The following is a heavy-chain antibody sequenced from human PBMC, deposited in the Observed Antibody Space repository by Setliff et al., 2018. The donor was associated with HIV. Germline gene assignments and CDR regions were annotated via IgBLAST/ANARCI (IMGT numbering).Heavy chain of an antibody. CDR2: INYSGKT. V-gene: IGHV4-34*04. CDR3: ATTTAPAGPFDY. J-gene: IGHJ4*02. Sequence: SETLSLTCGISGGSFSGFYWAWIRQPPGKGLEWIGEINYSGKTNKNPSLKSRAAISLNTSKNQFPLRLRSVTAADTAIYYCATTTAPAGPFDYWGLGTLVTVSS. CDR1: GGSFSGFY. D-gene: IGHD1-1*01.